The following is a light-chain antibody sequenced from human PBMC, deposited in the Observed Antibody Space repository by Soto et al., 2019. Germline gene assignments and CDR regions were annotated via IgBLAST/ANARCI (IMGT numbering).Light chain of an antibody. V-gene: IGKV1-39*01. CDR1: QSISSY. J-gene: IGKJ1*01. CDR3: QQTYRSHST. CDR2: AAS. Sequence: DIQMTQSPSSLSASVGDRVTITCRASQSISSYLNWYQQKKAKDAKNLMYAASSLQSGVASRCSGGRAATDVFIITSSRQPTDVVTYYCQQTYRSHSTFGQGTKVDIK.